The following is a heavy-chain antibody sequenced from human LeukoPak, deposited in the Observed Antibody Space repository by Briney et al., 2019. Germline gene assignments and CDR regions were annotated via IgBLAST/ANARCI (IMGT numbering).Heavy chain of an antibody. CDR2: IRYDGSNK. CDR3: AKLPLGAFDI. V-gene: IGHV3-30*02. J-gene: IGHJ3*02. CDR1: GFTFSSYG. Sequence: PGGSLRLSCAASGFTFSSYGMHWVRQAPGKGLEWVAFIRYDGSNKYYADSVKGRFTISRDNSKNMLYLQMNSLRAVDTAVYYCAKLPLGAFDIWGQGTMVTVSS.